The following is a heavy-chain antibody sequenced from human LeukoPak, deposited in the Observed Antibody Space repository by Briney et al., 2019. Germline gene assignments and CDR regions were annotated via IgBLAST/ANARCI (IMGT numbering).Heavy chain of an antibody. CDR2: FYVGGAT. CDR1: GFSVTTNY. D-gene: IGHD5-24*01. J-gene: IGHJ4*02. CDR3: ARGYGYNFFDY. Sequence: PGGSLRLSCAVSGFSVTTNYMSWVRQAPGKGLEWVSVFYVGGATYYADSVKGRFTISRDNSENTLYLQMKSLRAEDTAVYNCARGYGYNFFDYWGQGTLVTVSS. V-gene: IGHV3-53*01.